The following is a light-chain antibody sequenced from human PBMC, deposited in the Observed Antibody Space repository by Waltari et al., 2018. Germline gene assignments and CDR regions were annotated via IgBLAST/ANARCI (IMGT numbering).Light chain of an antibody. V-gene: IGLV2-14*03. J-gene: IGLJ2*01. Sequence: QSALTQPASVSGSPGHSITISSTGTSSDVGGYNYSPWYQQHPGKAPKLIIYDVSNRPSGVSNRFSGSKSGNTASLTISGLQAEDEADYYCSSYISSSTLELFGGGTSLTVL. CDR2: DVS. CDR3: SSYISSSTLEL. CDR1: SSDVGGYNY.